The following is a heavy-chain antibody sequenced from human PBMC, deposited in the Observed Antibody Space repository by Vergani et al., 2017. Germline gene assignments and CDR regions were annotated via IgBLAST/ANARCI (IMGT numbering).Heavy chain of an antibody. D-gene: IGHD6-13*01. V-gene: IGHV4-38-2*02. CDR1: GYSISSGYY. J-gene: IGHJ3*02. CDR2: IYHSGST. Sequence: QVQLQESGPGLVKPSETLSLTCTVSGYSISSGYYWGWIRQPPGKGLEWIGSIYHSGSTYYNPSLKSRVTISVDTAKNQFSLKLSSVTAAYTAVYYCAREGSSSWWPETDDAFDIWGQGTMVTVSS. CDR3: AREGSSSWWPETDDAFDI.